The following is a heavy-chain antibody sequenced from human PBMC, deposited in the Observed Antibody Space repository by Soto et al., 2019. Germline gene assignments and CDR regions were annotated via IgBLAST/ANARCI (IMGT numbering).Heavy chain of an antibody. Sequence: SETLSLTCTVAGGSITSADYYWSWIRQPPGKGPEWIGYIYHSGSTYYNPSLKSRITISLDTSKNQFSLKLSSVTVADTAVYYCARSHYVLGAFDIWGPGAMVTASS. V-gene: IGHV4-30-4*01. CDR2: IYHSGST. CDR3: ARSHYVLGAFDI. D-gene: IGHD3-10*02. CDR1: GGSITSADYY. J-gene: IGHJ3*02.